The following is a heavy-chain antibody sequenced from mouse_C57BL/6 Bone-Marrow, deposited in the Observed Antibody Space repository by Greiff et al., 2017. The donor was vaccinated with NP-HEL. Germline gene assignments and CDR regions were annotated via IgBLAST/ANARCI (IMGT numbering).Heavy chain of an antibody. D-gene: IGHD1-1*01. Sequence: QVQLQQSGAELARPGASVKLSCKASGYTFTSYGISWVKQRTGQGLEWIGEIYPRSGNTYYNEKFKGKATLTADKSSSTAYMELRSLTSEDSAVYSCARGYYGSSYVDYWGQGTTRTGSS. CDR3: ARGYYGSSYVDY. CDR2: IYPRSGNT. J-gene: IGHJ2*01. V-gene: IGHV1-81*01. CDR1: GYTFTSYG.